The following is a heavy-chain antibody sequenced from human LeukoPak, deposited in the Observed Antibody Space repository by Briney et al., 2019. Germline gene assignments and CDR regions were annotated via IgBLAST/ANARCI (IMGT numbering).Heavy chain of an antibody. D-gene: IGHD2/OR15-2a*01. CDR2: INPDGSST. CDR1: GFTFSSYW. Sequence: PGGSLRLSCAGSGFTFSSYWIHWVGQAPGEGRVWVSRINPDGSSTTYADSVKGRFTISRDNAENTLYLQMNSLRVEDSAVYYCARAGYYRFDYWGQGTLVTVSS. J-gene: IGHJ4*02. CDR3: ARAGYYRFDY. V-gene: IGHV3-74*01.